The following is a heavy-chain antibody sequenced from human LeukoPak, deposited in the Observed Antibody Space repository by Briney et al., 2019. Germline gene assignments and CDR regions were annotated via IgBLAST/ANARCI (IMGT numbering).Heavy chain of an antibody. J-gene: IGHJ4*02. CDR1: GVPICRYS. CDR3: ARGTDYGVNSYFDS. Sequence: PSETLSLTCTVSGVPICRYSWSCVRPPPGKGLVGCAYIYYPGTTSYNPSLRRRVTLSLHSSKTVFSLGVSSVTAAGTAVYDCARGTDYGVNSYFDSWGQGTLVTVSS. V-gene: IGHV4-59*01. CDR2: IYYPGTT. D-gene: IGHD4-23*01.